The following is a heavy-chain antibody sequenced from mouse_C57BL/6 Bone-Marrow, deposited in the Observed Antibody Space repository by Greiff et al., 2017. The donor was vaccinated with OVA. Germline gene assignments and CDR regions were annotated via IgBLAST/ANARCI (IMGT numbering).Heavy chain of an antibody. V-gene: IGHV1-82*01. CDR3: AGYYYGSSYMCAY. CDR1: GYAFSSSW. J-gene: IGHJ3*01. Sequence: QVQLKESGPELVKPGASVKISCKASGYAFSSSWMNWVKQRPGKGLEWIGRIYPGDGDTNYNGKFKGKATLTADKSSSTAYMQLSSLTSEDSAVYFCAGYYYGSSYMCAYWGQGTLVTVSA. CDR2: IYPGDGDT. D-gene: IGHD1-1*01.